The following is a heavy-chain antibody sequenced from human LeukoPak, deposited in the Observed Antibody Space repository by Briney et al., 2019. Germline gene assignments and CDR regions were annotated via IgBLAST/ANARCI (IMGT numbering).Heavy chain of an antibody. V-gene: IGHV3-21*01. CDR2: ISSSSSYI. CDR3: ARDSEPEEWLLYPAYFDY. Sequence: KPGGSLRLSCAASGFTFSSYSMSWVRQAPGKGLEWVSSISSSSSYIYYADSVKGRFTISRDNAKNSLYLQMNSLRAEDTAVYYCARDSEPEEWLLYPAYFDYWGQGTLVTVSS. CDR1: GFTFSSYS. D-gene: IGHD3-3*01. J-gene: IGHJ4*02.